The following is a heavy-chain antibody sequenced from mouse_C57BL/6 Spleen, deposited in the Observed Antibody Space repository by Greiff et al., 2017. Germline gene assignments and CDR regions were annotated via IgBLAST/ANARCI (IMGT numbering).Heavy chain of an antibody. V-gene: IGHV1-82*01. J-gene: IGHJ2*01. Sequence: QVQLQQSGPELVKPGASVKISCKASGYAFSSSWMNWVKQRPGKGLEWIGRIYPGDGDTNYNGKFKGKATLTADKSSSTAYMQLSSLTSEDSAVYFCARSSIYDGYYDFDYWGQGTTLTVSS. CDR2: IYPGDGDT. D-gene: IGHD2-3*01. CDR3: ARSSIYDGYYDFDY. CDR1: GYAFSSSW.